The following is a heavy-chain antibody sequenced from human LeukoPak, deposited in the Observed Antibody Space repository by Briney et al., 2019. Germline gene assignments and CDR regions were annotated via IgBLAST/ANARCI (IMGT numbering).Heavy chain of an antibody. V-gene: IGHV1-69*04. Sequence: VASVEVSCKASGGTFSSYAISWVRQAPGQGLEWMGRIIPILGIANYAQKFQGRVTITADKSTSTAYMELSSLRSEDTAVYYCARGLLYGSGSYPFDYWGQGTLVTVSS. CDR2: IIPILGIA. CDR1: GGTFSSYA. CDR3: ARGLLYGSGSYPFDY. J-gene: IGHJ4*02. D-gene: IGHD3-10*01.